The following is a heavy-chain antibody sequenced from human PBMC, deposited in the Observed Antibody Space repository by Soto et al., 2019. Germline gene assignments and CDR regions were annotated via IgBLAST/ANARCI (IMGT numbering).Heavy chain of an antibody. CDR3: ARSLWSGYSSYYYGMDV. D-gene: IGHD3-3*01. J-gene: IGHJ6*02. CDR2: IYHDGST. CDR1: GGSISSTNW. V-gene: IGHV4-4*02. Sequence: PSETLSLTCAVSGGSISSTNWWSWVRQPPGKGLEWIGEIYHDGSTNYNPSLKSRVTISVDESKIQFSLKVSSVTAADTAVYYCARSLWSGYSSYYYGMDVWSQGTTVTFSS.